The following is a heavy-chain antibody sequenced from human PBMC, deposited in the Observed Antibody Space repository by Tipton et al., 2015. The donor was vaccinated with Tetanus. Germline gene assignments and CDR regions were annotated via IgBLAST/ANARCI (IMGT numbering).Heavy chain of an antibody. CDR3: ARANDELPKKGPFDC. CDR1: GGSIRSDNYY. D-gene: IGHD1-1*01. Sequence: TLSLTCTVSGGSIRSDNYYWNWIPQPPGKGLEWLAYISNSGSTNSNYPLKSRITMSQDTSKNQFSLRMTSLTAADTAVYYCARANDELPKKGPFDCGSQGALVIVSS. J-gene: IGHJ4*02. V-gene: IGHV4-61*01. CDR2: ISNSGST.